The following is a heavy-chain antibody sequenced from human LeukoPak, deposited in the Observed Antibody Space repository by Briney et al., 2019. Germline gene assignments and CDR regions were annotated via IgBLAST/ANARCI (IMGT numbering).Heavy chain of an antibody. Sequence: GESLLISCKGSGYSFTSYWISWVRQMPGKGLEWMGRIDPSDSYTNYSPSFQGHVTISADKSISTAYLQWSSLKASDTAMYYCARHTVRYCSSTSCYNYWGQGTLVTVSS. D-gene: IGHD2-2*02. CDR2: IDPSDSYT. V-gene: IGHV5-10-1*01. J-gene: IGHJ4*02. CDR1: GYSFTSYW. CDR3: ARHTVRYCSSTSCYNY.